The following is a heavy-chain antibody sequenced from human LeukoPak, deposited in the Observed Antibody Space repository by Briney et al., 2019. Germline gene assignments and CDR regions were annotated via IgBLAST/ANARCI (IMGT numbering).Heavy chain of an antibody. Sequence: SETLSLTCAVSGGSISSSNWWSWVRQPPGKGLEWIGEIYHSGSTNYNPSLKSRVTISVDKSKNQSSLKLSSVTAADTAVYYCARAYYYDSSGYYPWFDYWGQGTLVTVSS. J-gene: IGHJ4*02. CDR1: GGSISSSNW. V-gene: IGHV4-4*02. CDR3: ARAYYYDSSGYYPWFDY. CDR2: IYHSGST. D-gene: IGHD3-22*01.